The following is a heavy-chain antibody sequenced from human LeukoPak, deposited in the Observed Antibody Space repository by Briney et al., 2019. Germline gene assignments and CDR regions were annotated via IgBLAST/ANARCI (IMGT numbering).Heavy chain of an antibody. Sequence: GGSLRLSCVASGFTFSSHGMNWVRQAPGKGLEWVSGIIPSGHTTYYADSVRGRFTISRDNSRNTVYLQMNSLRAEDTAVYYCAKDDRWLQFCCWGQGALVTVSA. CDR2: IIPSGHTT. CDR1: GFTFSSHG. J-gene: IGHJ4*02. CDR3: AKDDRWLQFCC. D-gene: IGHD5-24*01. V-gene: IGHV3-23*01.